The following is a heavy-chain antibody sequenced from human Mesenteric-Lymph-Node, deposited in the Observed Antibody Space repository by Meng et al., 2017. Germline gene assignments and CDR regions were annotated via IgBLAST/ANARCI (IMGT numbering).Heavy chain of an antibody. Sequence: GESLKISCAASQFTFRDYYMSWIRQAPGKGLEWVSHISSSSDTTYYTDSVKGRFTISRDNADNSLYLQMNSLRAEDTAVYYCAGKNSGNYPFDYWGRGTLVTVSS. D-gene: IGHD1-26*01. CDR3: AGKNSGNYPFDY. CDR1: QFTFRDYY. CDR2: ISSSSDTT. V-gene: IGHV3-11*01. J-gene: IGHJ4*02.